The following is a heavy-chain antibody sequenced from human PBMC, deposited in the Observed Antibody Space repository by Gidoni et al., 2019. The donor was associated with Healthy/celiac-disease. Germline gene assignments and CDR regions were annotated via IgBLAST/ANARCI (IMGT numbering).Heavy chain of an antibody. D-gene: IGHD5-12*01. CDR3: ARRGYGGYYYYYMDV. V-gene: IGHV5-10-1*03. Sequence: EVQLVQSGAEVKKHGESLRISCKGSGYSFTSYWISWVRQMPGKGLEWMGRIDPSDSYTNYSPSFQGHVTISADKSISTAYLQWSSLKASDTAMYYCARRGYGGYYYYYMDVWGKGTTVTVSS. CDR2: IDPSDSYT. CDR1: GYSFTSYW. J-gene: IGHJ6*03.